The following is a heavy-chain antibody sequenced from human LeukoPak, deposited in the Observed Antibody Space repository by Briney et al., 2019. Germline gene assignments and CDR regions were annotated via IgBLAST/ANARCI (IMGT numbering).Heavy chain of an antibody. Sequence: SETLSLTCTVSGDSISSGDYYWSWIRQPPGKGLEWIAYIYYSGSTNYNPSLKSRVTISVDTSKNQFSLKLSSVTAADTAVYYCARRYGSGSSGTFDYWGQGTLVTVSS. CDR3: ARRYGSGSSGTFDY. CDR1: GDSISSGDYY. J-gene: IGHJ4*02. V-gene: IGHV4-61*08. D-gene: IGHD3-10*01. CDR2: IYYSGST.